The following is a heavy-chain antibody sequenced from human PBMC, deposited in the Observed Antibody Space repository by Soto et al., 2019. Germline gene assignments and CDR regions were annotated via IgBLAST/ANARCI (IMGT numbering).Heavy chain of an antibody. J-gene: IGHJ4*02. Sequence: QVQLQESGPGLVKPSQTLSLTCTVSGGSISSGDYYWSWIRQPPGKGLEWIGYIYYSGSTYYNPSLKIRVTISVVPSENQFSLKLSSVTAADTAVYYCARYYYGSGSYHRGAPHYFDYWGQGTLVTVSS. V-gene: IGHV4-30-4*01. CDR1: GGSISSGDYY. CDR2: IYYSGST. CDR3: ARYYYGSGSYHRGAPHYFDY. D-gene: IGHD3-10*01.